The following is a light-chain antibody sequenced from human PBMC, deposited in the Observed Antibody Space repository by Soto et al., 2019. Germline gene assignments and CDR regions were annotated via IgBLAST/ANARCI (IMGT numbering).Light chain of an antibody. CDR1: QSVSSN. V-gene: IGKV3-11*01. CDR3: QQRSNWPLFT. Sequence: EIVLTQSPGTLSLSPGERATLSCRASQSVSSNFLAWYQQKPGQAPRLLIYDASNRATGIPARFSGSGSGTDFTLTISSLEPEDFAVYYCQQRSNWPLFTFGPGTKVDIK. CDR2: DAS. J-gene: IGKJ3*01.